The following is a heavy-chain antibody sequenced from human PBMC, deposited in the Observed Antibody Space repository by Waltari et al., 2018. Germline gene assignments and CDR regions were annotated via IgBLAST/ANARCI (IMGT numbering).Heavy chain of an antibody. V-gene: IGHV4-38-2*01. CDR2: IYHSEST. CDR1: GYSISSGYY. D-gene: IGHD6-13*01. CDR3: ARRAAIAATGPTYYMDV. Sequence: QVQLQESGPGLVKPSETLSLTCAVSGYSISSGYYWGWIRQPPGKGLEWIGSIYHSESTSYTPSLKSRVTVSVDQSKNQFALKLSSVTAADTAVYYCARRAAIAATGPTYYMDVWGQGTTVTVSS. J-gene: IGHJ6*03.